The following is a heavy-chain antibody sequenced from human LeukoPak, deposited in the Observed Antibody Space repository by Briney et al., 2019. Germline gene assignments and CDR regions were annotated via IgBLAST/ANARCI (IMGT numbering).Heavy chain of an antibody. CDR2: MNPNSGNT. D-gene: IGHD5-18*01. J-gene: IGHJ4*02. CDR3: AEFLHSYGHGTDY. Sequence: GASVKVSCKASGYTFTSYDINWVRQATGQGLEWMGWMNPNSGNTGYAQKFQGRVTMTRNTSISTAYMELSSLRSEDTAVYYCAEFLHSYGHGTDYWGQGTLVTVSS. V-gene: IGHV1-8*01. CDR1: GYTFTSYD.